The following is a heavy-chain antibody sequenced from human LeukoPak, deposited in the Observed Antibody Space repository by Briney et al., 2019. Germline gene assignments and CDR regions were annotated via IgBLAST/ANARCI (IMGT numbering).Heavy chain of an antibody. CDR3: ASSSGYDEEPYYFDY. CDR1: GFTVSSNY. V-gene: IGHV3-66*01. J-gene: IGHJ4*02. CDR2: IYSGGST. Sequence: PGGSLRLSCAASGFTVSSNYMSWVRQAPGKGLEWVSVIYSGGSTYYADSVKGRFTISRDNSKNTLYLQMNSLRAGDTAVYYCASSSGYDEEPYYFDYWGQGTLVTVSS. D-gene: IGHD5-12*01.